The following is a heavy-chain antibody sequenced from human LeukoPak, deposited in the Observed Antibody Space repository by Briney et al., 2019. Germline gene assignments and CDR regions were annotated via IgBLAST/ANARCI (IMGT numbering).Heavy chain of an antibody. CDR1: GYTFTGYY. CDR3: ARGGYNEKFQYSFDY. J-gene: IGHJ4*02. V-gene: IGHV1-2*02. D-gene: IGHD5-24*01. CDR2: INPNSGGT. Sequence: ASVKVSCKASGYTFTGYYMHWVRQAPGQGLEWMGWINPNSGGTNYAQKFQGRVTMTRDTSISTAYMELSRLRSDDTAVYYCARGGYNEKFQYSFDYWGQGTLVTVSS.